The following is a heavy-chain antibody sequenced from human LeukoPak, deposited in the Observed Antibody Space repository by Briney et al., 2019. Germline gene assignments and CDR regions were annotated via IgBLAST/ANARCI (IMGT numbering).Heavy chain of an antibody. D-gene: IGHD5-24*01. V-gene: IGHV3-23*01. CDR1: GFTFSSYS. Sequence: GGSLRLSCAASGFTFSSYSMNWVRQAPGKGLVWVSTLSTGGDRTYYADSVKGRFTISRDTSKNTLYVEMNSLRAEDTAIYYCVKEGGLYNSGGYFDYWGQGTLVTVSS. CDR2: LSTGGDRT. J-gene: IGHJ4*02. CDR3: VKEGGLYNSGGYFDY.